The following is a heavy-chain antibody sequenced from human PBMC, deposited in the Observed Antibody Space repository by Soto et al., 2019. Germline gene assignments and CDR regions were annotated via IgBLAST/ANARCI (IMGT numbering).Heavy chain of an antibody. Sequence: TSETLSLTCAVSGGSISSSKWWSWVRQPPGKGLEWIGEIYHSGSTNYNPSLKSRVTISVDKSKNQFSLKLSCVTAADTAVYYCAGRAAAGTSDGFDIWGQGTMVTVSS. CDR3: AGRAAAGTSDGFDI. J-gene: IGHJ3*02. D-gene: IGHD6-13*01. CDR2: IYHSGST. CDR1: GGSISSSKW. V-gene: IGHV4-4*02.